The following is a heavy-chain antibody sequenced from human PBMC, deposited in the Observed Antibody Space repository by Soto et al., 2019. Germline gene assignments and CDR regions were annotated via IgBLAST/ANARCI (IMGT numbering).Heavy chain of an antibody. Sequence: SETLSLTCAVSGYSISSGYYWGWIRQPPGKGLEWIGSIDHSGSSYYNPSLKSRVTLSVDTSKNQFSLKLSSVTAADTAVYYCARDFHDSSGYIPRYFDYWGQGTLVTISS. CDR1: GYSISSGYY. CDR2: IDHSGSS. D-gene: IGHD3-22*01. CDR3: ARDFHDSSGYIPRYFDY. J-gene: IGHJ4*02. V-gene: IGHV4-38-2*02.